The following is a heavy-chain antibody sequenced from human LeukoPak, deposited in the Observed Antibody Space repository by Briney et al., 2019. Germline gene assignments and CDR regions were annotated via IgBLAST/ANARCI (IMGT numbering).Heavy chain of an antibody. J-gene: IGHJ4*02. CDR1: GYTFTSYA. Sequence: GSSVKVSCKASGYTFTSYAMNWVRQAPAQGLEWMGWINTKTGNPTYAQGFTGRFVFSLDTSVSRAYLKISRLTAEETALYYCARTGGSHSIDYWGQGTLVTVSS. CDR2: INTKTGNP. CDR3: ARTGGSHSIDY. D-gene: IGHD1-14*01. V-gene: IGHV7-4-1*02.